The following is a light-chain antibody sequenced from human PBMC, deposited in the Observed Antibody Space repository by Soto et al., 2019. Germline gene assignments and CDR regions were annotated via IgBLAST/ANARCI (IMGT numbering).Light chain of an antibody. CDR2: GAS. Sequence: ESLLTQSPGTQSLSPGERATLSCRASQTVNSRHLNWYQHKPGQAPRLLIYGASIRAAGIPDRFSGSRSGADFSLTITRLEPEDSAVYYCQQFDGSRPAFTFGQGTKLEI. CDR3: QQFDGSRPAFT. V-gene: IGKV3-20*01. J-gene: IGKJ2*01. CDR1: QTVNSRH.